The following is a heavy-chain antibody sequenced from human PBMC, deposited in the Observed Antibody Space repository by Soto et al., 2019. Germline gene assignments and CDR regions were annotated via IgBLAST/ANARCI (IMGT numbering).Heavy chain of an antibody. D-gene: IGHD5-18*01. CDR2: INAGNGNT. CDR3: ARGSRIQLWLMFHY. Sequence: ASVKVSCKASGYTFTSYAMHWVRQAPGQRLEWMGWINAGNGNTKYSQKFQGRVTITRDTSASTAYMELSSLRSEDTAVYYCARGSRIQLWLMFHYLGQGTLVTVSS. V-gene: IGHV1-3*01. J-gene: IGHJ4*02. CDR1: GYTFTSYA.